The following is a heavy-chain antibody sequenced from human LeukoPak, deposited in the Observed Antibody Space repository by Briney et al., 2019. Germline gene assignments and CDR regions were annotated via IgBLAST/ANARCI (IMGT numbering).Heavy chain of an antibody. V-gene: IGHV3-7*01. CDR3: ARDGSGWEFFDY. J-gene: IGHJ4*02. CDR1: GFTFSSYA. Sequence: PGGSLRLSCAASGFTFSSYAMHWVRQAPGKGLEWVANIKQDGSEKYYVDSVKGRFTISRDNAKNSLYLQMNSLRAEDTAVYYCARDGSGWEFFDYWGQGTLVTVSS. D-gene: IGHD6-19*01. CDR2: IKQDGSEK.